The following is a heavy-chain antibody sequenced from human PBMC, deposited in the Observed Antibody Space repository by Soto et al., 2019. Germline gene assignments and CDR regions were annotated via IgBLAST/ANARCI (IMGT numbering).Heavy chain of an antibody. CDR3: ARSPPSSYYGGSGTFDY. CDR2: AYHSGST. J-gene: IGHJ4*02. CDR1: GGFTSTNNW. V-gene: IGHV4-4*02. Sequence: QLQLQEAGPGLVRPSGTLSLTCAVSGGFTSTNNWWSWVRQPPGKGLQWIGDAYHSGSTEYNPSLKIRVRTSVDKSKIQISLKLTSATAADTAVYYCARSPPSSYYGGSGTFDYWGQGTLVTVSS. D-gene: IGHD3-10*01.